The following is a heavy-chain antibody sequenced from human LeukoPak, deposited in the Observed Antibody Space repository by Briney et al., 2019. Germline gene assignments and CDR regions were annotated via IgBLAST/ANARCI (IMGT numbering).Heavy chain of an antibody. D-gene: IGHD2-2*01. CDR2: IKQDGSEQ. V-gene: IGHV3-7*01. J-gene: IGHJ3*02. CDR3: ANTGYQLPPSGAFDI. CDR1: GFTFSHYY. Sequence: GGSLRLSCAASGFTFSHYYMSWVRQAPGKGLEWVANIKQDGSEQFYLDSVKGRFTISRDNAKNALYLQMHSLRVEDTAVYYCANTGYQLPPSGAFDIWGQGTMVTVSS.